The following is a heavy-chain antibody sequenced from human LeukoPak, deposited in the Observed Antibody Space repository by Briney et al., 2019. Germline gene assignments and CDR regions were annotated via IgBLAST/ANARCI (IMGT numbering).Heavy chain of an antibody. CDR1: GYTFTSYG. J-gene: IGHJ4*02. CDR3: ARGWGGVRSILYYCDS. V-gene: IGHV1-2*02. Sequence: ASVKVSCKASGYTFTSYGISWVRQAPGQGLEWMGWINPNSGDTNYEQNFQGRVTLTSDTSIRTAFMELSRLTSDDTAVYYCARGWGGVRSILYYCDSWGQGTLVTVSS. D-gene: IGHD3-16*01. CDR2: INPNSGDT.